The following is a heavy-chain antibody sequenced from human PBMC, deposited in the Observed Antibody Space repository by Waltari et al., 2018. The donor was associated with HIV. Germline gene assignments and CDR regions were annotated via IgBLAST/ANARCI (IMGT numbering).Heavy chain of an antibody. CDR1: GTTLTGSH. D-gene: IGHD1-26*01. J-gene: IGHJ4*02. CDR2: INSKSGGI. V-gene: IGHV1-2*02. Sequence: QVQLVQSGAAVKKPGASVKVSCQATGTTLTGSHFPWVRQAHGQGLQWMGWINSKSGGINYAQKFQGRLSLTRDTSISTVYMELTRLTSDDTAVYYCARSLYSGSSPIDHWGQGSLVSVSS. CDR3: ARSLYSGSSPIDH.